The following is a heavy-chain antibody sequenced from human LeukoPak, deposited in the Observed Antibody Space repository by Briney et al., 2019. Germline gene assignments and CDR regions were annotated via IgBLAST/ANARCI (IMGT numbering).Heavy chain of an antibody. J-gene: IGHJ4*02. CDR3: ARDHDSSGYYRYYFDY. Sequence: SVKASCKASGGTFGSYAISWVRQAPGQGLEWMGGIIPIFGTANYAQKFQGRVTITADESTSTAYMELSSLRSEDTAVYYCARDHDSSGYYRYYFDYWGQGTLVTVSS. CDR1: GGTFGSYA. V-gene: IGHV1-69*13. CDR2: IIPIFGTA. D-gene: IGHD3-22*01.